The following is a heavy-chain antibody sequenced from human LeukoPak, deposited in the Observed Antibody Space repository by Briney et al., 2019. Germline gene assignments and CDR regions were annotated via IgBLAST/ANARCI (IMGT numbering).Heavy chain of an antibody. J-gene: IGHJ4*02. CDR2: INHSGST. V-gene: IGHV4-34*01. Sequence: SETLSLTCAVYGGSFSGYYWSWIRQPPGKGLEWIGQINHSGSTNYNPSLKSRVTISVDTSKNQFSLKLSSVTAADTAVYYCARGLSAIVYWGQGTLVTVSS. CDR1: GGSFSGYY. D-gene: IGHD2-15*01. CDR3: ARGLSAIVY.